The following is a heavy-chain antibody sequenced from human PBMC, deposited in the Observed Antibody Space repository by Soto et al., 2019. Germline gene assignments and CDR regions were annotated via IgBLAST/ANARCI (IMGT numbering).Heavy chain of an antibody. Sequence: VQLLETGGGLVQPGGSLGLSCAASGFTFVNYPMTWVRQASGRGLEWVSTINAKGDFTHYADAVRGRFTSCRDNSRNTLHVQMLSLRAEDAAVYFCAREGFSSGAAGGFDIWGHGTMVTVS. J-gene: IGHJ3*02. V-gene: IGHV3-23*01. CDR3: AREGFSSGAAGGFDI. CDR1: GFTFVNYP. D-gene: IGHD6-19*01. CDR2: INAKGDFT.